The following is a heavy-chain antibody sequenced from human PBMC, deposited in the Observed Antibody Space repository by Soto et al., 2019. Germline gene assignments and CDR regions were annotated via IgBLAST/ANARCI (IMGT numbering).Heavy chain of an antibody. J-gene: IGHJ6*02. CDR1: GYNFNSYG. D-gene: IGHD4-17*01. V-gene: IGHV1-18*01. CDR3: ARGRDYGVYYYYGMDV. CDR2: ISANNGNT. Sequence: QVQLVQSGAEVKKPGASVKVSCKASGYNFNSYGIGWVRQAPGQGLEWMGWISANNGNTNYAQNLQGRVTVTTDTPTGTAHMELRSLRSDDTAVYYCARGRDYGVYYYYGMDVWGQGTTVTVSS.